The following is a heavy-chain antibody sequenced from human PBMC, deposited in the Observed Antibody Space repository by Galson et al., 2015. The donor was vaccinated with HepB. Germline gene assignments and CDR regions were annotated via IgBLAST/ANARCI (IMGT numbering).Heavy chain of an antibody. CDR2: INQDGSQK. J-gene: IGHJ4*02. Sequence: SLRLSCAASGFTFSSFWMHWVRQAPGKGLEWVANINQDGSQKYFVDSVEGRFTISRDNAKNSLFLQMNSLRAEDTAVYYCVRAPGGNYSYWGQGILVTVSS. V-gene: IGHV3-7*03. CDR3: VRAPGGNYSY. D-gene: IGHD1-26*01. CDR1: GFTFSSFW.